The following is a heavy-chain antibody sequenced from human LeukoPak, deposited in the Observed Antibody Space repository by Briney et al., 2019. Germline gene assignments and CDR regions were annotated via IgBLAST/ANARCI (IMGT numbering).Heavy chain of an antibody. CDR3: ARDAHCTGVSCYSPYNWFDP. V-gene: IGHV4-59*01. D-gene: IGHD2-15*01. CDR2: IYYSGST. J-gene: IGHJ5*02. Sequence: SETLSLTCTVSGGSISSYYWSWIRQPPGKGLEWIGYIYYSGSTNYNPSLKSRVTISADTSKNQFSLKLSSVTAADTAVYYCARDAHCTGVSCYSPYNWFDPWGQGTLVTVSS. CDR1: GGSISSYY.